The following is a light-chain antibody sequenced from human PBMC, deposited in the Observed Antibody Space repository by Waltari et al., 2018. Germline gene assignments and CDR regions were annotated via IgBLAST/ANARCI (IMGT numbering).Light chain of an antibody. CDR3: GTWDDSLNGPL. CDR1: SSNIGSNP. Sequence: QSLLPPAPSASGTPGQTVTISCSGSSSNIGSNPVNWYHQLPGTAPKLPIYSNNQRPSGVPARFSGSKSGTSASLAISGLQSEDEADYYCGTWDDSLNGPLFGGGTKVTVL. CDR2: SNN. J-gene: IGLJ2*01. V-gene: IGLV1-44*01.